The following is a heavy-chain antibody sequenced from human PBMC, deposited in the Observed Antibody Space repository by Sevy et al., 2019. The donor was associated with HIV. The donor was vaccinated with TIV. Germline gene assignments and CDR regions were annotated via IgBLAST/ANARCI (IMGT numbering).Heavy chain of an antibody. J-gene: IGHJ6*02. CDR3: AKRWGQYDLGMDV. CDR1: GFTFSSFE. CDR2: ISSSGDTT. D-gene: IGHD3-3*01. V-gene: IGHV3-48*03. Sequence: GGSLRLSCAASGFTFSSFEMNWVRQAPGKGLEWVSYISSSGDTTDYADSVRGRFTISRDNAKKSLYLQMNSLRAEDTAIYYCAKRWGQYDLGMDVWGQGTTVTVSS.